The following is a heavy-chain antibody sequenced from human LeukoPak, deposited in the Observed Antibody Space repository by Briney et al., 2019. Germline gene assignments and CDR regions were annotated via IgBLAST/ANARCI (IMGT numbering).Heavy chain of an antibody. CDR2: ISWNSGSI. CDR3: AKALSGAFDI. Sequence: PGRSLRLFCAASGFTFDDYAMHWVRQAPGKGLEWVSGISWNSGSIGYADSVKGRFTISRDNAKNSLYLQMNSLRAEDTALYYCAKALSGAFDIWGQGTMVTVSS. V-gene: IGHV3-9*01. CDR1: GFTFDDYA. J-gene: IGHJ3*02. D-gene: IGHD5/OR15-5a*01.